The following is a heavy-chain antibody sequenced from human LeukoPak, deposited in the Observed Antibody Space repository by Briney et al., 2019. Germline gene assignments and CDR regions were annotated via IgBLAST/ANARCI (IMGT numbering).Heavy chain of an antibody. CDR3: AKDRETFSSYGYFDY. CDR1: GFTFSTYD. V-gene: IGHV3-30*02. CDR2: IRYDGLKK. Sequence: PGGSLRLSCATSGFTFSTYDMHLVRQAPGKGLEWVAHIRYDGLKKRYADSVRGRVTVSRDNSKNTLYLQMNSLRAEDTAVYYCAKDRETFSSYGYFDYWGQGTLVPVSS. D-gene: IGHD2-21*01. J-gene: IGHJ4*02.